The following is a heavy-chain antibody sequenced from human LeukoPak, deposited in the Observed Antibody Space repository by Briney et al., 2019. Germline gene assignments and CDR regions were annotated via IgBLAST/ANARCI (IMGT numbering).Heavy chain of an antibody. J-gene: IGHJ4*02. CDR3: ARLNLITEVGY. Sequence: GGSLRLSCAVSGFTFSSYEMNWVRQAPGKGLEWVSYISTSGTTIYYADSVKGRFTISRDNAKNSLYLQMNSLRAEDTAVYYCARLNLITEVGYWGQGTLVTVSS. V-gene: IGHV3-48*03. CDR2: ISTSGTTI. D-gene: IGHD1-14*01. CDR1: GFTFSSYE.